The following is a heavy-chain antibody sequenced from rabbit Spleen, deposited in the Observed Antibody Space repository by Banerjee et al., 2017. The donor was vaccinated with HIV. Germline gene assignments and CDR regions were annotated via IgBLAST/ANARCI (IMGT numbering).Heavy chain of an antibody. V-gene: IGHV1S45*01. CDR2: IEGGSSTFS. J-gene: IGHJ4*01. Sequence: QEQLVESGGGLVQPGGSLKLSCTASGVSFSISSYMCWVRQAPGKGLEWIACIEGGSSTFSYFASWAKGRFTCSKASSTTVTLQMTSLTVADTATYFCARDAAGREDFNLWGQGTLVTVS. CDR1: GVSFSISSY. D-gene: IGHD4-2*01. CDR3: ARDAAGREDFNL.